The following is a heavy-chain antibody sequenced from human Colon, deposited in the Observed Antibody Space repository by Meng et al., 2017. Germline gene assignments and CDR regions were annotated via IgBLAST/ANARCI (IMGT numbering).Heavy chain of an antibody. CDR2: IYYSGST. CDR1: GGSISSGGYY. V-gene: IGHV4-31*03. D-gene: IGHD6-19*01. J-gene: IGHJ4*02. CDR3: ARRSVAGTEDYFDY. Sequence: QVQLQESGPGVVKPSQTLSRTCTVSGGSISSGGYYWSWIRQHPGKGLEWIGYIYYSGSTYYNPSLKSRVTISVDTSKNQFSLKLSSVTAADTAVYYCARRSVAGTEDYFDYWGQGTLVTVSS.